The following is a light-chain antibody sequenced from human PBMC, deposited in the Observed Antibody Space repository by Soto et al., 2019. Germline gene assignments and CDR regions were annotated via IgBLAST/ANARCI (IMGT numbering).Light chain of an antibody. CDR2: DVS. V-gene: IGLV2-14*01. Sequence: QSALTQPASVSGSPGQSITISCTGTSSDVGDYNYVSWYQQHPGKAPTLMIYDVSNRPSGLSNRFSGSKSGNMASLTISGLQAEDEADYYCSSYTSTNTGVVFGAGTKLTVL. CDR1: SSDVGDYNY. J-gene: IGLJ2*01. CDR3: SSYTSTNTGVV.